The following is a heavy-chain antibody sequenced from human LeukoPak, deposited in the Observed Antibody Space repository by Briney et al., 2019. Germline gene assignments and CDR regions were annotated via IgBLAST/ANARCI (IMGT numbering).Heavy chain of an antibody. CDR3: TQSSGYSYGQDY. CDR2: IKSKNDRETT. D-gene: IGHD5-18*01. CDR1: GFTFINAW. Sequence: PGGSLRLSCAASGFTFINAWMSWVRQAPGKGLEWIGRIKSKNDRETTDYAAPVKGRFTISRDDSKNMLYLEMNSLKTEDTAVYYCTQSSGYSYGQDYWGQGTLVTVSS. J-gene: IGHJ4*02. V-gene: IGHV3-15*01.